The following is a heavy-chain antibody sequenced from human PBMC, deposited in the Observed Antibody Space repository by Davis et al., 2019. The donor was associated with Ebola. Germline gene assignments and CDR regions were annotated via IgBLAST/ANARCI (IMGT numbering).Heavy chain of an antibody. CDR1: VITFSSYA. D-gene: IGHD3-3*01. V-gene: IGHV3-23*01. Sequence: GESLKISCTDSVITFSSYAMTWVRQAPGKGLEWVSAISGSGGTTYYAGSVKGRFTVSRDNSKKTMYLQMNSLRAEDTAVYYCAKSGLSFGVVKYHYGRDVGGKGTTVTVSS. CDR3: AKSGLSFGVVKYHYGRDV. CDR2: ISGSGGTT. J-gene: IGHJ6*04.